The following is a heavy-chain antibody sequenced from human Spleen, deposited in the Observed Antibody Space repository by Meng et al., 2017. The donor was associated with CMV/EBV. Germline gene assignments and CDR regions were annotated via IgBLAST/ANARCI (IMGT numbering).Heavy chain of an antibody. CDR2: IRDDGTNE. CDR1: GFTFRNYD. D-gene: IGHD3-22*01. Sequence: GGSLRLSCVASGFTFRNYDMHWVRQAPGKGLEWVAFIRDDGTNEYFAESVKGRFTVSRDNSKNTLYLQMNSLRAEDTAVYFCAREWVVIGDAGPFDNWGQGTLVTVSS. CDR3: AREWVVIGDAGPFDN. V-gene: IGHV3-30*02. J-gene: IGHJ4*02.